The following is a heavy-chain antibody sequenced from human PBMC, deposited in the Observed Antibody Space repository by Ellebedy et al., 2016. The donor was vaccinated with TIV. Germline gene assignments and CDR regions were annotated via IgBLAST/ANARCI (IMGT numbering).Heavy chain of an antibody. J-gene: IGHJ5*02. CDR3: ARRGSYGDYAVQVNSWFDR. CDR2: IYQDGSVQ. V-gene: IGHV3-7*01. Sequence: LSLTCAATGFSFRSYWMSWVRQAPGKGLEWVANIYQDGSVQYSLDSLKGRFTISRDNAINSLFLQMNSLRAGDTAMYYCARRGSYGDYAVQVNSWFDRWGRGTVVTVSS. D-gene: IGHD4-17*01. CDR1: GFSFRSYW.